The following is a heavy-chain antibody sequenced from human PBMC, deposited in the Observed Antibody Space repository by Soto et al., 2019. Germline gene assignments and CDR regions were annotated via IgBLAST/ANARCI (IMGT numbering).Heavy chain of an antibody. Sequence: SVKVSCKASGGTFSSYAISWVRQAPGQGLEWMGGIIPIFGTANYAQKFQGRVTITADESTSTAYMELSSLRSEDTAVYYCARDKVGYCGGDCYSGLDYWGQGTLVTVSS. CDR3: ARDKVGYCGGDCYSGLDY. D-gene: IGHD2-21*02. CDR1: GGTFSSYA. V-gene: IGHV1-69*13. J-gene: IGHJ4*02. CDR2: IIPIFGTA.